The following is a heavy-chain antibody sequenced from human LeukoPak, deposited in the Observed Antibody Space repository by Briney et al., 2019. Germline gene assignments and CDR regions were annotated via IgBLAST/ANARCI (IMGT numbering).Heavy chain of an antibody. Sequence: GGSLRLSCAASGFTFSSYGMHWVRQAPGKGLEWVAFIRYDGSNKYYADSVKGRFTISRDNSKNTLYLQMNSLRADDTAVYYCANGEVYYYDSSGYYSGNYWGQGTLVTVSS. J-gene: IGHJ4*02. CDR2: IRYDGSNK. CDR3: ANGEVYYYDSSGYYSGNY. V-gene: IGHV3-30*02. D-gene: IGHD3-22*01. CDR1: GFTFSSYG.